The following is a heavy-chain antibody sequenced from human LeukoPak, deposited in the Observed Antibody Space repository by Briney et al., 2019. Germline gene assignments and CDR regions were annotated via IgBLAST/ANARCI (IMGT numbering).Heavy chain of an antibody. J-gene: IGHJ4*02. CDR3: ARDIHYSDSSGYPEY. CDR2: ISAYNGNI. CDR1: GYSFISYG. Sequence: GASVKVSCKASGYSFISYGISWVRQAPGQGLEWMGIISAYNGNINYAQKLQGRVTMTTDTSTSTAYMELRSLRSDDTAVYYCARDIHYSDSSGYPEYWGQGTLVTVSS. V-gene: IGHV1-18*01. D-gene: IGHD3-22*01.